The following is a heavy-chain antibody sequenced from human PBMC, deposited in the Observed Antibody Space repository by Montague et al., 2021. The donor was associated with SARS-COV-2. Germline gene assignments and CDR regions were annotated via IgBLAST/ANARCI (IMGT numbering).Heavy chain of an antibody. J-gene: IGHJ3*01. V-gene: IGHV3-48*04. Sequence: SLRLSCAASGFTFSSYSVNWVRQAPGKGLEWISYICSSTNIIYYADFVKGRFTISRDNARNSLYLQMNSLRVDDTAEYYCAKDLVLRAARPDALDVWGQGTVVTVSS. D-gene: IGHD6-6*01. CDR2: ICSSTNII. CDR3: AKDLVLRAARPDALDV. CDR1: GFTFSSYS.